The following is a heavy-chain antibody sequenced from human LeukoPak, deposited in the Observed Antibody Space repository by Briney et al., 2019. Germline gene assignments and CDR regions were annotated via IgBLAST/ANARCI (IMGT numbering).Heavy chain of an antibody. V-gene: IGHV3-23*01. D-gene: IGHD3-10*01. CDR2: ITGAGKT. J-gene: IGHJ5*02. CDR1: GFTFSSYW. Sequence: PGGSLRLSCAASGFTFSSYWMSWVRQAPGKGPEWVSSITGAGKTYYPDSVKGRFTVSRDNFQNTLYLQMNAVRAEDTAIYYCAKGKSSGSVDWFDPWGQGTLVTVSS. CDR3: AKGKSSGSVDWFDP.